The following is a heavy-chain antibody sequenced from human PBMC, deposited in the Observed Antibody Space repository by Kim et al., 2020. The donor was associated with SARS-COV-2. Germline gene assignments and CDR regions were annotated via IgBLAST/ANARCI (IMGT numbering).Heavy chain of an antibody. Sequence: ASVKVSCKASGYTFTSYYMHWVRQAPGQGLEWMGIINPSGGSTSYSQKFQGRVTMTRDTSTSTVYMELSSLRSEDTAVYYCARDGVDTAMSINSWFDPWGQGTMVTVSS. CDR2: INPSGGST. CDR1: GYTFTSYY. V-gene: IGHV1-46*01. CDR3: ARDGVDTAMSINSWFDP. D-gene: IGHD5-18*01. J-gene: IGHJ5*02.